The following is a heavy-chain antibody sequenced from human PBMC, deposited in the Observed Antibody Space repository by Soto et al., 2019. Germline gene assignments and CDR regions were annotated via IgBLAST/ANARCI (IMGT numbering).Heavy chain of an antibody. J-gene: IGHJ4*02. Sequence: SVKVSCKASGGTFSSYAISWVRQAPGQGLEWMGGIIPIFGTANYAQKFQGRVTITADESTSTAYTELSSLRSEDTAVYYCARGLYCSGGSCTDNWGQGTPVNVSS. CDR1: GGTFSSYA. V-gene: IGHV1-69*13. CDR3: ARGLYCSGGSCTDN. D-gene: IGHD2-15*01. CDR2: IIPIFGTA.